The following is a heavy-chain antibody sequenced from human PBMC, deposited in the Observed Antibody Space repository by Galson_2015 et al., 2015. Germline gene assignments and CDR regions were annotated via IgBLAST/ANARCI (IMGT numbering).Heavy chain of an antibody. J-gene: IGHJ4*02. D-gene: IGHD3-10*01. CDR2: ISSSGSTI. CDR3: AREGRYYGFAY. Sequence: VSYISSSGSTIYYADSVKGRFTISRDNARNSLYLQMNSLRAEDTAVYYCAREGRYYGFAYWGQGTLVTVSS. V-gene: IGHV3-11*01.